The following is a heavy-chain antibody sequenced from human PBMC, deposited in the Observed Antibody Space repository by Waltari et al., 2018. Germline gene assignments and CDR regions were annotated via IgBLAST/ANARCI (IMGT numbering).Heavy chain of an antibody. D-gene: IGHD6-13*01. CDR3: ARRIAAAGTTRGRGAFDI. V-gene: IGHV4-38-2*01. J-gene: IGHJ3*02. CDR1: GYSISSGYY. CDR2: IYHSGRX. Sequence: QVQLQESGPGLVKPSETLSLTCAVSGYSISSGYYWGWLRRPPGKGLEWIGSIYHSGRXXXXXXXXXXXTISVDTSKNQFSLKLSSVTAADTAVYYCARRIAAAGTTRGRGAFDIWGQGTMVTVSS.